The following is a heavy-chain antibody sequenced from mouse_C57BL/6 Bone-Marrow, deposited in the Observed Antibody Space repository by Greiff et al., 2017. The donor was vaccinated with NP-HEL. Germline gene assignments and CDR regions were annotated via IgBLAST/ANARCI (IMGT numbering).Heavy chain of an antibody. CDR3: HITTVVPYYFDY. Sequence: VQLQESGAELVKPGASVKMSCKASGYTFTSYWITWVKQRPGQGLEWIGDIYPGSGSTNYNEKFKSKATLTVDTSSSTAYMQLSSLTSEDSAVYYCHITTVVPYYFDYWGQGTTLTVSS. V-gene: IGHV1-55*01. CDR1: GYTFTSYW. D-gene: IGHD1-1*01. J-gene: IGHJ2*01. CDR2: IYPGSGST.